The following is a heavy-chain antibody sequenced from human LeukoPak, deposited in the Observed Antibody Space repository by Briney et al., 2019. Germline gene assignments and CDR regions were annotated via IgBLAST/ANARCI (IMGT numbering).Heavy chain of an antibody. CDR2: IYHSGST. D-gene: IGHD3-16*01. CDR3: ARWGRSLFDY. V-gene: IGHV4-38-2*02. Sequence: SETLSLTCTVSGYSISSGYYWGWIRQPPGKGLEWIGSIYHSGSTYYNPSLKSRVTISVDTSKNQFSLKLSSVTAADTAVYYCARWGRSLFDYWGQGTLVTVSS. CDR1: GYSISSGYY. J-gene: IGHJ4*02.